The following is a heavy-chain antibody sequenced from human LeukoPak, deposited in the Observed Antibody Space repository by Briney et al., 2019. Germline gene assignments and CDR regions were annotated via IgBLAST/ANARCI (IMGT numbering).Heavy chain of an antibody. J-gene: IGHJ4*02. Sequence: GESLKISCKGSGYSFTSYWIGWVRQMPGKGLEWMGIIYPGDSDTRYSPSFQGQVTISADKSISTAYLQWSSLKASDTAMYYCARSSMVQGVIYYFDYWGQGTLVTVSS. D-gene: IGHD3-10*01. CDR2: IYPGDSDT. V-gene: IGHV5-51*01. CDR1: GYSFTSYW. CDR3: ARSSMVQGVIYYFDY.